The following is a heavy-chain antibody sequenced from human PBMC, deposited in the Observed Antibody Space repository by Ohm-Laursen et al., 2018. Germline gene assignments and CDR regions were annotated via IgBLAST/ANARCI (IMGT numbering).Heavy chain of an antibody. CDR1: GGSISSYY. Sequence: TLSLTCTVSGGSISSYYWSWIRQPPGKGLEWIGYIYYSGSTNYNPSLKSRVTISVDTSKNQFSLKLSSVTAADTAVYYCARGPRDYYDSSGSVDLWGRGTLVTVSS. V-gene: IGHV4-59*01. D-gene: IGHD3-22*01. CDR2: IYYSGST. J-gene: IGHJ2*01. CDR3: ARGPRDYYDSSGSVDL.